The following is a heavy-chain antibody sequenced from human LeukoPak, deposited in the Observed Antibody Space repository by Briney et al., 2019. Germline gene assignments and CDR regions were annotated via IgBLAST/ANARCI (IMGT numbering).Heavy chain of an antibody. CDR3: AKNRQYDWNCGGPDY. V-gene: IGHV3-23*01. J-gene: IGHJ4*01. CDR1: VVTLCRYA. Sequence: GGSLRLSCAVSVVTLCRYAMSWGPGSPGRGGEWGSAISGSGGSTYYADDSKGRFTITRNNSNNTLYLQMKSLRAEDTAVYYCAKNRQYDWNCGGPDYWGHGAPV. CDR2: ISGSGGST. D-gene: IGHD1-7*01.